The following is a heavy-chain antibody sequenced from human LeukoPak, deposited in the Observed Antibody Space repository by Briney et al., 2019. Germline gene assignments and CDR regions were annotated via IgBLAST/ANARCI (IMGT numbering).Heavy chain of an antibody. V-gene: IGHV5-51*01. J-gene: IGHJ4*02. D-gene: IGHD4-17*01. Sequence: GGSLKISCEGSGYSFNNYWIGWVRQMPGKGLEWMGIIYPGDSDTRYSPSFQGQVTISADKSISTAYLQWSSLKASDTAMYYCACLDQGMDYGDYVGWGQGTLVTVSS. CDR1: GYSFNNYW. CDR3: ACLDQGMDYGDYVG. CDR2: IYPGDSDT.